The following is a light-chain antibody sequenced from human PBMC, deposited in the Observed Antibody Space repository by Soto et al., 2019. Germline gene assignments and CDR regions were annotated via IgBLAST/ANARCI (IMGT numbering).Light chain of an antibody. CDR2: GAS. CDR3: QQYGSSSYT. J-gene: IGKJ2*01. V-gene: IGKV3-20*01. Sequence: DIVLTQSPDTLSLSPGERATLSCRASQSVSSNYLSWYQKKPGEAPRLLIYGASTRATGIPDRFSGSGSGTDFTLTISRLEHEDFAVYYCQQYGSSSYTFGQGTRLEIK. CDR1: QSVSSNY.